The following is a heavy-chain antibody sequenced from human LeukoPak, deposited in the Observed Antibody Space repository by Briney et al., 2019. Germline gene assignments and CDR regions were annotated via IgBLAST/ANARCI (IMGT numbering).Heavy chain of an antibody. V-gene: IGHV3-33*01. J-gene: IGHJ4*02. Sequence: GGFLRLSCAASGFTFSSYGMHWVRQAPGKGLEWVAVIWYDGSNKYYADSVKGRFTISRDNSKNTLYLQMNSLRAEDTAVYYCARGSHVTTVTTDYFFDYWGQGTLVTVSS. D-gene: IGHD4-17*01. CDR3: ARGSHVTTVTTDYFFDY. CDR2: IWYDGSNK. CDR1: GFTFSSYG.